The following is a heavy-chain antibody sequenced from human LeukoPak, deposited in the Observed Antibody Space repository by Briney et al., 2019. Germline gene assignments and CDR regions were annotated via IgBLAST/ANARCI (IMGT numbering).Heavy chain of an antibody. CDR1: GFTFSSYS. J-gene: IGHJ4*02. D-gene: IGHD3-3*01. CDR3: ARESITIFGVALNDY. V-gene: IGHV3-48*01. CDR2: ISSSSSTI. Sequence: GGSLRLSCAASGFTFSSYSMNWVRQAPGKGLEWVSYISSSSSTIYYADSVKGRFTISRDNAKNSLYLQMNSLRAEDTAVYYCARESITIFGVALNDYWGRGTLVTVSS.